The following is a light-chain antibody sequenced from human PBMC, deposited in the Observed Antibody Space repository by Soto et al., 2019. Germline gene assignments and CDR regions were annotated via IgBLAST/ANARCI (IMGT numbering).Light chain of an antibody. CDR2: GAS. J-gene: IGKJ4*01. CDR1: QSVSSNY. Sequence: EIVLTQSPGILSLSPGEIASLACRASQSVSSNYLAWYQQKPGQAPRLLIYGASSRATGIPDRFSGSGSGTDFTLPVSRLEPEDFAVYYCQQYGSSPLTFGGGNRVQIK. CDR3: QQYGSSPLT. V-gene: IGKV3-20*01.